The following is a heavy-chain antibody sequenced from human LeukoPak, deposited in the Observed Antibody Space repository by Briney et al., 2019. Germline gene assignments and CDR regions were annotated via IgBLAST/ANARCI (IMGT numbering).Heavy chain of an antibody. V-gene: IGHV4-59*08. D-gene: IGHD4-23*01. CDR3: ARHADYGGDPYVFDY. J-gene: IGHJ4*02. CDR2: IYYSGST. Sequence: KPAETLSLTCTVSVGSIRSYYWSWLRQPPGKGLEWLGYIYYSGSTNYNPSLKSRVTISVDTSKNQFSLKLSSVTAADTAVYYCARHADYGGDPYVFDYWGQGTLVTVSS. CDR1: VGSIRSYY.